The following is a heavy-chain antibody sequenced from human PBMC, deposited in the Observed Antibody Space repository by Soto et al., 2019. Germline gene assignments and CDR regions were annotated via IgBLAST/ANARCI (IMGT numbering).Heavy chain of an antibody. Sequence: PGGSLRLSCAASGFTFSTYSMNWVRQAPGKGLGWVSSISSSSTIYYADSVKGRFTISRDNVQNSLYLQMHSLRAEDTDLYYCARERGSGWTFDYWGQGTLVTVSS. D-gene: IGHD6-19*01. CDR2: ISSSSTI. CDR1: GFTFSTYS. CDR3: ARERGSGWTFDY. V-gene: IGHV3-48*01. J-gene: IGHJ4*02.